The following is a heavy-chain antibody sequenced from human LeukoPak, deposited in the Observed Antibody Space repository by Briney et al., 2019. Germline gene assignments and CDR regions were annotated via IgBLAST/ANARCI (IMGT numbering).Heavy chain of an antibody. Sequence: GGSLRLSCAASGFTFSSYSMNWVRQAPGKGLEWVSSISSSSSYIYYADSVKGRFTISRDNAKNSLYLQMNSLRAEDTAVYYCATHGITMVRGVSGDYWGQGTLDTVSS. J-gene: IGHJ4*02. CDR2: ISSSSSYI. D-gene: IGHD3-10*01. V-gene: IGHV3-21*01. CDR1: GFTFSSYS. CDR3: ATHGITMVRGVSGDY.